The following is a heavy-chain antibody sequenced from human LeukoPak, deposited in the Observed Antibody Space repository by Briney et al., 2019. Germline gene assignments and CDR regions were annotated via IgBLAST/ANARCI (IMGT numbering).Heavy chain of an antibody. D-gene: IGHD6-13*01. Sequence: SETLSLTCTVSGGSISSGSYYWSWIRQPAGKGLEWIGRIYTSGSTNYNPSLKSRVTISVDTSKNQFSLKLSSVTAADTAVYYCARDKESSSWPYYYYMDVWGKGTTVTVSS. V-gene: IGHV4-61*02. CDR1: GGSISSGSYY. CDR3: ARDKESSSWPYYYYMDV. J-gene: IGHJ6*03. CDR2: IYTSGST.